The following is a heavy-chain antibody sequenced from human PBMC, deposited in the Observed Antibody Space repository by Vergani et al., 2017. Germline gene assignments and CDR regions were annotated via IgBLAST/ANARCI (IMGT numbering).Heavy chain of an antibody. CDR1: GFTFSSYA. CDR2: ISGSGGST. V-gene: IGHV3-23*01. D-gene: IGHD6-13*01. CDR3: ARTHPGGGSSWYIPGYYYYYMDV. J-gene: IGHJ6*03. Sequence: EVQLLESGGGLVQPGGSLRLSCAASGFTFSSYAMSWVRQAPGKGLEWVSAISGSGGSTYYADSVKGRFTISRDNSKNTLYLQMNSLRAEDTAVYYCARTHPGGGSSWYIPGYYYYYMDVWGKGTTVTVSS.